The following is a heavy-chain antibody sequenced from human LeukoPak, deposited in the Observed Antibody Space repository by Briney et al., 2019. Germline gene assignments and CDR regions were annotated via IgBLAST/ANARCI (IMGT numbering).Heavy chain of an antibody. J-gene: IGHJ6*02. Sequence: ASVKVSCKASGYTFTGYYMHWVRQAPGQGLEWMGWINPNSGGTNYAQKSQGRVTMTRDTSISTAYMELSRLRSDDTAVYYCARDWSYGDYEWQVRYYGMDVWGQGTTVTVSS. V-gene: IGHV1-2*02. CDR2: INPNSGGT. D-gene: IGHD4-17*01. CDR3: ARDWSYGDYEWQVRYYGMDV. CDR1: GYTFTGYY.